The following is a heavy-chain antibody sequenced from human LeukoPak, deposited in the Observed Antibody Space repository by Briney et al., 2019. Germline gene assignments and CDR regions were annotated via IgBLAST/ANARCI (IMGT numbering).Heavy chain of an antibody. CDR1: GFTFSSYG. V-gene: IGHV3-23*01. CDR2: ISTSGGST. J-gene: IGHJ6*02. D-gene: IGHD2-2*01. Sequence: GGSLRLSCAASGFTFSSYGMHWVRQAPGKGLEWVSTISTSGGSTYADSVKGRFTISRDNSKNTLYLQMNSLRAEDTAVYYCARAYCSSTSCYAFNYYYYGMDVWGQGTTVTVSS. CDR3: ARAYCSSTSCYAFNYYYYGMDV.